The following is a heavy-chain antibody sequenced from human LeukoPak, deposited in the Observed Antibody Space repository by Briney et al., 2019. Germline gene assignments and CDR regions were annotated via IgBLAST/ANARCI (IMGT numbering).Heavy chain of an antibody. J-gene: IGHJ4*02. Sequence: GGSLRLSCAASGFTFSSYGMHWVRQAPGKGLEWVAVISYDGSNKYYADSVKGRFTISRDNSKNTLYLQMNSLRAEDTAVYYCAKAHSSGWYSENYFDYWGQGTLVTVSS. CDR3: AKAHSSGWYSENYFDY. D-gene: IGHD6-19*01. CDR1: GFTFSSYG. CDR2: ISYDGSNK. V-gene: IGHV3-30*18.